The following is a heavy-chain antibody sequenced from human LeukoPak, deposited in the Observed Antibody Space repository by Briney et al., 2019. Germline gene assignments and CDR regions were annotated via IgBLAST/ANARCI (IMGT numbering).Heavy chain of an antibody. CDR3: ARGGHSSSWYNWFDP. D-gene: IGHD6-13*01. CDR1: GFTFSSYD. CDR2: IGTAGDT. Sequence: GGSLRLSCAASGFTFSSYDMHWVRQATGKGLEWVSAIGTAGDTYYPGSVKGRFTISRENAKNSLYLQMNSLRAGDTAVYYCARGGHSSSWYNWFDPWGQETLVTVSS. J-gene: IGHJ5*02. V-gene: IGHV3-13*01.